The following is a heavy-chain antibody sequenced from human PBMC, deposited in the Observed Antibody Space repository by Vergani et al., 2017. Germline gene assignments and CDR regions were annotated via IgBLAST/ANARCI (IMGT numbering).Heavy chain of an antibody. D-gene: IGHD3-10*01. CDR3: ASSGGATYYFDY. Sequence: EVQLAESGGGLVQPGGSLRLSCAASGFTVSSNYMSWVRRAPGKGVEWVSVIYSGGSTYYADSVKGRFTISRDNSKNTLYLQMNSLRAEDTAVYYCASSGGATYYFDYWGQGTLVTVSS. J-gene: IGHJ4*02. CDR1: GFTVSSNY. V-gene: IGHV3-66*02. CDR2: IYSGGST.